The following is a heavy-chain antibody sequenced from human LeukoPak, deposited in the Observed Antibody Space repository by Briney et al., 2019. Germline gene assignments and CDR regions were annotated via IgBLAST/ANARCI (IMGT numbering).Heavy chain of an antibody. D-gene: IGHD4-17*01. Sequence: SETLSLTCSVSGGSISSYYWSWIRQPPGKGLEWIGYIYYSGSTNYNPSLKSRVTISVDTSKNQFSLKLSSVTAADTAVYYCARDRTYGELDYWGQGTLVTVSS. CDR1: GGSISSYY. V-gene: IGHV4-59*01. CDR2: IYYSGST. CDR3: ARDRTYGELDY. J-gene: IGHJ4*02.